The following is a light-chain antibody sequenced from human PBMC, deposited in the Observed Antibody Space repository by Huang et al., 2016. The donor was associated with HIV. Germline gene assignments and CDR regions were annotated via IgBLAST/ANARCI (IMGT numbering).Light chain of an antibody. CDR2: GAS. Sequence: IVLTRTPGTLSLSPGTRATLSCRACRSVTNSYVAWYQHRPGQAPSLLIYGASSRATGVPDRFSGSGSGTDFTLTITRLEPEDFGVYYCQQYSDSPFTFGGGTKVEIK. J-gene: IGKJ4*01. CDR1: RSVTNSY. CDR3: QQYSDSPFT. V-gene: IGKV3-20*01.